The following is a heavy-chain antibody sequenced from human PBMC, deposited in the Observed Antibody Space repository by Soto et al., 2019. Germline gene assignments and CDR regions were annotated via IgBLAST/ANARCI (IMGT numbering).Heavy chain of an antibody. CDR2: INPNSGGT. J-gene: IGHJ6*02. V-gene: IGHV1-2*04. Sequence: SVKVSCKASGYTFTGYYMHWVRQAPVQGLEWMGWINPNSGGTNYAQKFQGWVTMTRDTSISTAYMELSRLRSDDTAVYYCARAGDYDFWSGYPYYYYYYGMDVWGQGTTVTVSS. CDR1: GYTFTGYY. D-gene: IGHD3-3*01. CDR3: ARAGDYDFWSGYPYYYYYYGMDV.